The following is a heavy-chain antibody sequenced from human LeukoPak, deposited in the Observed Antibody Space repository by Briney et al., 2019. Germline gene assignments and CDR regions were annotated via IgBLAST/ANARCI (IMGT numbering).Heavy chain of an antibody. CDR3: AKDPSMTGYYKGGFDY. CDR1: GFTFSSYA. Sequence: GGSLRLSCVASGFTFSSYAMSWVRQAPGKGLEWVSAISGSGGSTYYADSVKGRFTISRDNSKNTLYLQMNSLRAEDTAVYYCAKDPSMTGYYKGGFDYWGQGTLVTVSS. CDR2: ISGSGGST. D-gene: IGHD3-9*01. J-gene: IGHJ4*02. V-gene: IGHV3-23*01.